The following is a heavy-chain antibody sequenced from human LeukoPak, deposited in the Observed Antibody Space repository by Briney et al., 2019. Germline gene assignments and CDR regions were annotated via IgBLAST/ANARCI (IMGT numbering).Heavy chain of an antibody. CDR2: ISYDGNNE. CDR1: GFTFSSYA. CDR3: SRDAHYSGWYSPNWFDP. D-gene: IGHD6-19*01. Sequence: GGSLRLSCSASGFTFSSYAMHWVRQAPGKGLEWVALISYDGNNEYYADSVRGRFTISRDNSRNTLYLQMNSLRTDDTAVYYCSRDAHYSGWYSPNWFDPWGQGTLVTVSS. J-gene: IGHJ5*02. V-gene: IGHV3-30-3*01.